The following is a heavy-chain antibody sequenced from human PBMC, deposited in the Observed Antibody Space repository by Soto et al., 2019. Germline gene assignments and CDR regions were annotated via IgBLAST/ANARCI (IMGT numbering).Heavy chain of an antibody. CDR2: MNPSGGST. CDR1: GYSFTSYY. Sequence: ASVKVSCKASGYSFTSYYIHWVRQAPGQGLEWMGIMNPSGGSTSYAQKFQGRVTMIRDTSTSTVYMELSSLRSEDTAVYYCARAGQGGLGSYYQTSSFDYWGRGTLVTVSS. D-gene: IGHD3-10*01. V-gene: IGHV1-46*03. J-gene: IGHJ4*02. CDR3: ARAGQGGLGSYYQTSSFDY.